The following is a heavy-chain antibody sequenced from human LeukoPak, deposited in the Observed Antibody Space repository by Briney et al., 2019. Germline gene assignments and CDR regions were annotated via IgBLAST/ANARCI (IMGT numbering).Heavy chain of an antibody. CDR1: GGTFSSYA. Sequence: SVKVSCKASGGTFSSYAISWVRQAPGQGLEWMGGIIPIFGTANYAQKFQGRVTITMDESTSTAYMELSSLRSEDTAVYYCAIYGSGSYPKYNWFDPWGQGTLVTVSS. D-gene: IGHD3-10*01. CDR3: AIYGSGSYPKYNWFDP. J-gene: IGHJ5*02. V-gene: IGHV1-69*05. CDR2: IIPIFGTA.